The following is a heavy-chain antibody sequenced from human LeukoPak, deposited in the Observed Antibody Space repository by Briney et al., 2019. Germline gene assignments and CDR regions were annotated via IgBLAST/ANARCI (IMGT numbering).Heavy chain of an antibody. CDR3: ARVPSSREELLFDY. CDR1: GYTFTSYY. J-gene: IGHJ4*02. D-gene: IGHD1-26*01. V-gene: IGHV1-46*01. CDR2: IYPGGGST. Sequence: ASVKVSCKASGYTFTSYYIHWVRQAPGQGLEWMGIIYPGGGSTSYAQKLQGRVTMTTDTSTSTAYMELRSLRSDDTAVYYCARVPSSREELLFDYWGQGTLVTVSS.